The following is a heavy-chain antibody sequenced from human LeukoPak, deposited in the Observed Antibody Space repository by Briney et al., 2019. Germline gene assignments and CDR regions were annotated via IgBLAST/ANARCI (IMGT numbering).Heavy chain of an antibody. Sequence: PGGSLRLSCAASGFTFSDYYMSWTRQAPGKGLERVSYISSSGSTIYYADSVKGRFTISRDNSKNTLYLQLNSLRVEDTAVYYCAKNRGAGSHYYYHMNVWGKGTTVTVSS. CDR3: AKNRGAGSHYYYHMNV. J-gene: IGHJ6*03. V-gene: IGHV3-11*01. CDR2: ISSSGSTI. D-gene: IGHD1-26*01. CDR1: GFTFSDYY.